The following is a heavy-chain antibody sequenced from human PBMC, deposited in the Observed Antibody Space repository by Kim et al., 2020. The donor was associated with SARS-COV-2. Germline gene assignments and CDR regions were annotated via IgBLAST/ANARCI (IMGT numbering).Heavy chain of an antibody. CDR3: ASTHMTAAYLYYYYYGMDV. CDR1: GGSISSYY. CDR2: IYYSGST. V-gene: IGHV4-59*13. Sequence: SETLSLTCTVSGGSISSYYWSWIRQPPGKGLEWIGYIYYSGSTNYNPSLKSRVTISVDTSKNQFSLKLSSVTAADTAVYYCASTHMTAAYLYYYYYGMDVWGQGTTVTVSS. D-gene: IGHD2-21*02. J-gene: IGHJ6*02.